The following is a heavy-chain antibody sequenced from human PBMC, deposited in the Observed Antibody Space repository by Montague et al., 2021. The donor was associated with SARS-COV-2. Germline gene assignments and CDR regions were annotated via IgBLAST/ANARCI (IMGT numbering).Heavy chain of an antibody. CDR1: GDSVSSNIAT. D-gene: IGHD2-2*01. Sequence: ISGDSVSSNIATWNWIRQSPSRGLEWLGRTYYRSKWCNDYAESVKSRITIDPDTSKHQFSLHLNSVTPEDTAVYYCARIPVGSKYYFDFWGQGTLVTVSS. V-gene: IGHV6-1*01. CDR3: ARIPVGSKYYFDF. J-gene: IGHJ4*02. CDR2: TYYRSKWCN.